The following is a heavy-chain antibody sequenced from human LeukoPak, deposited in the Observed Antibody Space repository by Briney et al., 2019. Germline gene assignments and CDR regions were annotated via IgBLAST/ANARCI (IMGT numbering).Heavy chain of an antibody. D-gene: IGHD2-2*01. V-gene: IGHV4-30-4*08. CDR1: GGSISSGDYY. Sequence: SETLSLTCTVPGGSISSGDYYWSWIRQPPGKGLEWIGYIYYSGSTYYNPSLKSRVTISVDMSKNQFSLKLSSVTAADTAVYYCARDPVPVSPHAFDIWGQGTMVTVSS. CDR2: IYYSGST. J-gene: IGHJ3*02. CDR3: ARDPVPVSPHAFDI.